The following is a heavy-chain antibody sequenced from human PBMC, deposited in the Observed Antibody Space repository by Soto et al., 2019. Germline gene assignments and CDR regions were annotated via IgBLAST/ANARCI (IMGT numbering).Heavy chain of an antibody. CDR1: GFTFSSNG. CDR2: ISYDGSNK. Sequence: QVQLVESGGGVVQPGRSLRLSCSASGFTFSSNGMHWVRQAPGKGLEWVAVISYDGSNKYYADSVKGRFTISRDSSKNTLYLQMNSLRAEDTAVYYCAKDMGDSGGYYLMTKIYGMDVWGQGTTVTVSS. D-gene: IGHD3-22*01. J-gene: IGHJ6*02. V-gene: IGHV3-30*18. CDR3: AKDMGDSGGYYLMTKIYGMDV.